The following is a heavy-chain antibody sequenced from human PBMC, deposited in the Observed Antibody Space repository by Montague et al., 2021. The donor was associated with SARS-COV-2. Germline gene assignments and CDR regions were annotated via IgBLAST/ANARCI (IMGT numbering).Heavy chain of an antibody. J-gene: IGHJ4*02. V-gene: IGHV3-53*01. CDR2: IYSGGTT. Sequence: SLRLSCAASGFTVNKNYMSWVRQAPEKGLEWVSAIYSGGTTYYGDSVKGRFTISRDNSKNTLYLQMNSLRAEDTAVYYCARAETYDSTGPLFYWGQGTLVTVSS. CDR1: GFTVNKNY. CDR3: ARAETYDSTGPLFY. D-gene: IGHD3-22*01.